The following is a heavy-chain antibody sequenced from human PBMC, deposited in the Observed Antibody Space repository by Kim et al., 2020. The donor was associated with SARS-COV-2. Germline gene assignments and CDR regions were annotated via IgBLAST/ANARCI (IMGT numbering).Heavy chain of an antibody. CDR2: IYYSGST. CDR1: GGSISSYY. V-gene: IGHV4-59*08. Sequence: SETLSLTCTVSGGSISSYYWSWIRQPPGKGLEWIGYIYYSGSTNYNPSLKNRVTISVDTSKNQFSLKLSSVTATDTAVYYCARNKSGSYTLLYYYGMDV. J-gene: IGHJ6*01. CDR3: ARNKSGSYTLLYYYGMDV. D-gene: IGHD1-26*01.